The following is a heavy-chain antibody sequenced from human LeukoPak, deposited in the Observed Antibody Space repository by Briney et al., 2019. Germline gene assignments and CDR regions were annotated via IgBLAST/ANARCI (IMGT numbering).Heavy chain of an antibody. D-gene: IGHD3-10*01. V-gene: IGHV1-2*02. CDR2: VNPNTGGT. J-gene: IGHJ4*02. CDR1: GYTFTAYY. Sequence: GASVKVSCKASGYTFTAYYIHWVRQAPGQGLEWLGWVNPNTGGTNFAPKFQGRVTMTRDTSTSTVYMELNSLRSEDTAVYYCARGRLPYYYGSGSYYNEGVPGDYWGQGTLVTVSS. CDR3: ARGRLPYYYGSGSYYNEGVPGDY.